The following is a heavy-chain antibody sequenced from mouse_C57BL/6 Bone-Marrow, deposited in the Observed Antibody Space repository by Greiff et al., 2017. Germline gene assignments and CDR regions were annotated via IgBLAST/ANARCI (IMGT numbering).Heavy chain of an antibody. CDR2: FSNLAYSI. Sequence: EVQGVESGGGLVQPGGSLKLSCAASGFTFSDYGMAWVRQAPRKGPEWVAFFSNLAYSIYYADTVTGRFTISRENAKNTLYLEISSLRSEDTAMYYCARYDYDGYAMDYWGQGTSVTVSS. D-gene: IGHD2-4*01. CDR3: ARYDYDGYAMDY. V-gene: IGHV5-15*01. J-gene: IGHJ4*01. CDR1: GFTFSDYG.